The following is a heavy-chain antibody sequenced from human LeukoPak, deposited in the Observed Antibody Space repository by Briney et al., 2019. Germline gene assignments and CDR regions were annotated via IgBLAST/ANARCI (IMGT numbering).Heavy chain of an antibody. CDR1: GYTFTSYG. Sequence: ASVKVSCKASGYTFTSYGISWVRQAPGQGLEWMGWISAYNGNTNYAQKLQGRVTMTTDTSTSTAYMELRSLRSDDTAVYYCARARYYYDSSCYYALDYWGQGTLVTVSS. CDR3: ARARYYYDSSCYYALDY. D-gene: IGHD3-22*01. J-gene: IGHJ4*02. CDR2: ISAYNGNT. V-gene: IGHV1-18*01.